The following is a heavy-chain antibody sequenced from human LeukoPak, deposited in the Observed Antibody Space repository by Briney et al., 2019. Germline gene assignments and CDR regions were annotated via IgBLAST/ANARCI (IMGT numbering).Heavy chain of an antibody. Sequence: GGSLRLSCAASGLTVSGNLMSWVRQAPGKGLEWVSVIYRDGTTYYTDSVKGRFTISRDNSKNTLYLQMNSLRAEDTAIYYCARLRPHDMEDYWGQGTLVTVSS. J-gene: IGHJ4*02. D-gene: IGHD3-22*01. CDR1: GLTVSGNL. CDR2: IYRDGTT. V-gene: IGHV3-66*04. CDR3: ARLRPHDMEDY.